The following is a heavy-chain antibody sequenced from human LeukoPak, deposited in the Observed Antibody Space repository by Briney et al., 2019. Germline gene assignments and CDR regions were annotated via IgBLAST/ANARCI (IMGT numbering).Heavy chain of an antibody. CDR2: ITGSGGST. D-gene: IGHD5-18*01. V-gene: IGHV3-23*01. J-gene: IGHJ4*02. CDR3: ARALAVIYSYVKQDY. Sequence: GGSLRLSCAASGFTFSTDAMNWLRQAPGKGLEWVSSITGSGGSTYYADSVKGRFTISRDSSKNTLDLQMNSLRAEDTAVYFCARALAVIYSYVKQDYWGQGTLVTVSS. CDR1: GFTFSTDA.